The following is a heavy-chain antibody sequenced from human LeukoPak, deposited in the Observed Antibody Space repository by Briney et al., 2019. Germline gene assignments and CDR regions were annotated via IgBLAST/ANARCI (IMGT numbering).Heavy chain of an antibody. V-gene: IGHV3-30-3*01. D-gene: IGHD3-10*01. CDR2: ISYDGSNK. Sequence: GGSLRLSCAASGFTFSSYAMHWVRQAPGKGLEWVAVISYDGSNKYYADSVKGRFTISRDNSKNTLYLQMNSLRAEDTAVYYCAKDSQYQSIYYGSGSYWYFQHWGQGTLVTVSS. J-gene: IGHJ1*01. CDR1: GFTFSSYA. CDR3: AKDSQYQSIYYGSGSYWYFQH.